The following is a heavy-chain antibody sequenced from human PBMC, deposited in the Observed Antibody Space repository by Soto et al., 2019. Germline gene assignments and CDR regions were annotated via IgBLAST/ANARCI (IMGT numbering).Heavy chain of an antibody. D-gene: IGHD2-15*01. V-gene: IGHV3-66*01. Sequence: EVQLLESGGGLVQPGGSLRLSCASSGFTFSSNYMSWVRQAPGKGLEWVSVIYSGGSTNYADSVKGRFTISRDNSKNTLYLQMNSLRAEDTAVYYCAREGVVAASDWGQGTLVTVSS. CDR2: IYSGGST. CDR1: GFTFSSNY. J-gene: IGHJ4*02. CDR3: AREGVVAASD.